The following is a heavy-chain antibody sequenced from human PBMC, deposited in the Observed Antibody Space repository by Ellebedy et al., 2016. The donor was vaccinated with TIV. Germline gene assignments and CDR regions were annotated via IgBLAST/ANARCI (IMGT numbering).Heavy chain of an antibody. CDR2: INQHGSGK. CDR3: ARDAPVLRYFDWQIKDDY. V-gene: IGHV3-7*01. CDR1: GFTFSHYW. D-gene: IGHD3-9*01. J-gene: IGHJ4*02. Sequence: GGSLRLSCAASGFTFSHYWMSWVRQAPGKGPEWVANINQHGSGKYYVDSVKGRFTVARDNAKNSLYLQMNSLRAEDTAVYYCARDAPVLRYFDWQIKDDYWGQGTLVTVSS.